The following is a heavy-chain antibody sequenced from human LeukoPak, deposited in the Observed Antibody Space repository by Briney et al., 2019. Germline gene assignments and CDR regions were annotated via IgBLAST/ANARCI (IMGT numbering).Heavy chain of an antibody. J-gene: IGHJ5*02. CDR3: ARSRAFNSGAFDP. Sequence: SETLSLTCTASGGSISSNNYFWGWIRQPPGKGLEWIGSMYYSESTYYNPSLKSRVTISVDTSKNQFSLRLNSVTAADTAVYYCARSRAFNSGAFDPWGQGSLVTVSS. V-gene: IGHV4-39*07. CDR2: MYYSEST. D-gene: IGHD1-26*01. CDR1: GGSISSNNYF.